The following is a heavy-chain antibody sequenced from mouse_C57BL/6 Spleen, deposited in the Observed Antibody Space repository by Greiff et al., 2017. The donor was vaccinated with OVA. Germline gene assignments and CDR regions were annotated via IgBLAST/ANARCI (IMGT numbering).Heavy chain of an antibody. CDR3: TRWDYYGSSYVFDY. Sequence: VQLQQSGAELVRPGASVTLSCKASGYTFTDYEMHWVKQTPVHGLEWIGAIDPETGGTAYNQKFKGKAILTADKSSSTAYMELRSLTSEDSAVYYCTRWDYYGSSYVFDYWGQGTTLTVSS. V-gene: IGHV1-15*01. CDR2: IDPETGGT. J-gene: IGHJ2*01. CDR1: GYTFTDYE. D-gene: IGHD1-1*01.